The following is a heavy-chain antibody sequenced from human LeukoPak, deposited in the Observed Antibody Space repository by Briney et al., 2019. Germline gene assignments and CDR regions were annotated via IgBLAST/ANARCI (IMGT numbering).Heavy chain of an antibody. CDR3: AKGVAATQG. Sequence: GGSLRLSCAASGFTFSSYAMSWVRQAPGKGLEWVSTVSGSGDSTWYADSVKGRFTISRDNSKNTLYLQMNSLRAEDTAVYYCAKGVAATQGWGQGTLVTVSS. CDR2: VSGSGDST. V-gene: IGHV3-23*01. CDR1: GFTFSSYA. D-gene: IGHD6-13*01. J-gene: IGHJ4*02.